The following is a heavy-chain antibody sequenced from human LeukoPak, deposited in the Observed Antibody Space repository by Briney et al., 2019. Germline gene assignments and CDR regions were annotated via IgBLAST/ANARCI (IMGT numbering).Heavy chain of an antibody. V-gene: IGHV4-38-2*02. Sequence: SETLSLTCTVADYSISSGYYWGWIRQPPGKGLEWIGSIYYSGSTYYNPSLKSRVTISVDTSKNQFSLKLSSVTAADTAVYYCARGEVGATTNFDYCGQGTLVTVSS. J-gene: IGHJ4*02. CDR3: ARGEVGATTNFDY. D-gene: IGHD1-26*01. CDR1: DYSISSGYY. CDR2: IYYSGST.